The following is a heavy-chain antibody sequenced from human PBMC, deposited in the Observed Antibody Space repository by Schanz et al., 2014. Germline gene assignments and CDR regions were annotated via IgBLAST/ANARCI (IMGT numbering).Heavy chain of an antibody. CDR2: IIPSLGLA. Sequence: QVHLVQSGAEVKKPGSSVKVSCKASGGTFSSFGINWVRQAPGQGLEWMGRIIPSLGLAKYEQKFQDKVTITADTTTTTAYMELSGLRSEDTAVYYCAGTYCSSTSCYTGYYYMDVWGKGTTVTVSS. CDR3: AGTYCSSTSCYTGYYYMDV. J-gene: IGHJ6*03. CDR1: GGTFSSFG. V-gene: IGHV1-69*02. D-gene: IGHD2-2*02.